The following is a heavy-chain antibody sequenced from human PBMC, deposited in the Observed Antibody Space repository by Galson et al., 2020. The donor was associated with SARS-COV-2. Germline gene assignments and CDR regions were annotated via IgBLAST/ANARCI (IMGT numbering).Heavy chain of an antibody. Sequence: SETLSLTCTVSGGSVSRGGSSWRWIRQPPGKGLERIGSIYYSGSPNYNPSLTNRVTISIDTSKNQLYLKVNSVTAADTAVYYCARGLGNTYDYYGLDVWGPGTTVTVSS. D-gene: IGHD7-27*01. CDR3: ARGLGNTYDYYGLDV. V-gene: IGHV4-61*08. CDR1: GGSVSRGGSS. J-gene: IGHJ6*02. CDR2: IYYSGSP.